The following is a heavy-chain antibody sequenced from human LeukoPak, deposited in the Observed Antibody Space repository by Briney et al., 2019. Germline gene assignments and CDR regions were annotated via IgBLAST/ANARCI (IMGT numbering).Heavy chain of an antibody. J-gene: IGHJ4*02. Sequence: GGSLRLSCAASRFTFSSYTMSWVRQAPGKGLEWISDIYASSGGTSYADSVKGRFTISRDNSKNALFLHMDSLRAEDTALYYCAKDLKPDGVWNFDSWGQGILVTVSS. CDR2: IYASSGGT. CDR1: RFTFSSYT. D-gene: IGHD1-14*01. V-gene: IGHV3-23*01. CDR3: AKDLKPDGVWNFDS.